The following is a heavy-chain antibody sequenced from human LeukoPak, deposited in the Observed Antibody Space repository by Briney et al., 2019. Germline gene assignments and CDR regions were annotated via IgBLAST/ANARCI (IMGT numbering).Heavy chain of an antibody. V-gene: IGHV4-59*08. J-gene: IGHJ6*02. CDR3: ARHGTSSFYYYAMDV. CDR2: INYSGST. Sequence: SETLSLTCTVSGGSIRSYYWSCIRQSPGKGLEWIGYINYSGSTNYNPSLKSRVTISVDTSKNQFSLKLSSVTAADTAVYYCARHGTSSFYYYAMDVWGQGTSVTVSS. CDR1: GGSIRSYY. D-gene: IGHD1-1*01.